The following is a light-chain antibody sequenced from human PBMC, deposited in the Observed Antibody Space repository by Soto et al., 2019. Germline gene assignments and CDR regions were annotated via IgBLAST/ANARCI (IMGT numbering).Light chain of an antibody. Sequence: DIQMTQSPSTLSASVGDRVTITCRASQSISSWLAWYQQKPGKAPKLLIYKASSLESGVPSRFSGSGSGTEFPLTISSLQPDDFATYYCQQYNSSTTFGQGTKVEIK. CDR1: QSISSW. V-gene: IGKV1-5*03. J-gene: IGKJ1*01. CDR3: QQYNSSTT. CDR2: KAS.